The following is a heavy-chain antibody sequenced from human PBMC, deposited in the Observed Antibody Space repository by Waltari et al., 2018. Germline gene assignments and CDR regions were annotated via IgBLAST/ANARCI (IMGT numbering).Heavy chain of an antibody. CDR2: VSFSGSP. V-gene: IGHV4-59*01. CDR1: GASLSSSY. CDR3: AKQRGVEGLY. Sequence: QVQLQESGPGLVKPSETLSLTCAVSGASLSSSYWAWIRQPPGQGLEWIGYVSFSGSPTYNPSLKSRVTISLDTSRNQVSLKLTSVTAADTAVYYCAKQRGVEGLYWGQGTLVTVSS. D-gene: IGHD2-8*02. J-gene: IGHJ4*02.